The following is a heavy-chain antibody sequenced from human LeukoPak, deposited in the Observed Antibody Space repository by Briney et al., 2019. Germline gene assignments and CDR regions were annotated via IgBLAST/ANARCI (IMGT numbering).Heavy chain of an antibody. CDR3: ARLGAGRITMVRGVPSDNWFDP. J-gene: IGHJ5*02. D-gene: IGHD3-10*01. V-gene: IGHV1-2*02. Sequence: ASVKVSCKASGYTFTGYYMHWVRQAPGQGLEWMGWINPNSGGTNYAQKFQGRVTMTRDTSISTAYMELSRLRSDDTAVYYCARLGAGRITMVRGVPSDNWFDPWGQGTLVTVSS. CDR1: GYTFTGYY. CDR2: INPNSGGT.